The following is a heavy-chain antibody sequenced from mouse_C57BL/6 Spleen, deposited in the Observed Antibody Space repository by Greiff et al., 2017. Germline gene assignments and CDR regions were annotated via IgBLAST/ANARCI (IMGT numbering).Heavy chain of an antibody. CDR2: IDPANGNT. J-gene: IGHJ2*01. D-gene: IGHD1-1*01. CDR3: ATPRITTVEGVGDY. CDR1: GFNIKNTY. Sequence: EVKLQESVAELVRPGASVKLSCTASGFNIKNTYMHWVKQRPEQGLEWIGRIDPANGNTKYAPKFQGKATITADTSSNTAYLQLSSLTSEDTAIYYCATPRITTVEGVGDYGGQGTTLTVSS. V-gene: IGHV14-3*01.